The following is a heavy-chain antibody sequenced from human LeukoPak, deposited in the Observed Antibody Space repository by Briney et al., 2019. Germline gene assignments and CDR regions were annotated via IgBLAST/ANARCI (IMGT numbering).Heavy chain of an antibody. Sequence: GGSLRLSCAASGFTFSSYSMNWVRQAPGKGLEWVSSISSSSSYIYYADSVKGRFTISRDNAKNSLYLQMNSLRAEDMAVYYCARDTSVVPAAITFDYWGQGTLVTVSS. V-gene: IGHV3-21*01. CDR1: GFTFSSYS. D-gene: IGHD2-2*02. CDR2: ISSSSSYI. CDR3: ARDTSVVPAAITFDY. J-gene: IGHJ4*02.